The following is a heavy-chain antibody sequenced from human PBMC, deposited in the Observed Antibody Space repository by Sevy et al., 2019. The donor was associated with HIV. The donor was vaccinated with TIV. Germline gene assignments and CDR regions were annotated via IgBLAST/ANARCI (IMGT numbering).Heavy chain of an antibody. D-gene: IGHD4-17*01. CDR2: TTPNGGYT. CDR1: GFTLSSSG. V-gene: IGHV3-23*01. J-gene: IGHJ4*02. CDR3: AKRGDYGGSYFDH. Sequence: GGSLRLSCAASGFTLSSSGMTWVRQAPGKGLEWVSSTTPNGGYTYYADSVKGRFAISRDNSQSTLYLLMNSLRVEDTAVYYCAKRGDYGGSYFDHWGRGALVTVSS.